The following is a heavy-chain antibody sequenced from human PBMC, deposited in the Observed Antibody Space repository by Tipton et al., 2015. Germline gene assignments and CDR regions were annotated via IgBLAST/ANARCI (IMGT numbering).Heavy chain of an antibody. Sequence: QLVQSGGGVVRPGGSLRLSCAASGFTFDDYGMTWVRQAPGKGLEWVAGIDWNGGRTGYADSVKGRFIISRDNAQNSLFLQLNSLTAEDTAFYYCARDLEHGMDVWGHGTTVTVSS. J-gene: IGHJ6*02. CDR1: GFTFDDYG. D-gene: IGHD5-24*01. CDR2: IDWNGGRT. V-gene: IGHV3-20*04. CDR3: ARDLEHGMDV.